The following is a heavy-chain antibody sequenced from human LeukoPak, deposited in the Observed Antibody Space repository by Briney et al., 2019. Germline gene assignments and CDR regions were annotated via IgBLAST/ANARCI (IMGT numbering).Heavy chain of an antibody. V-gene: IGHV3-21*01. D-gene: IGHD3-22*01. Sequence: GGSLRLSCAASGFTFSSYYMNWVRQSPGKGLEWVSSISISSSYIYYADSVKGRFTISRDNAKNSLYLQMNSLRVEDTALYFCARDRHYHDSSASDLDAFDIWGQGTMVTVSS. CDR3: ARDRHYHDSSASDLDAFDI. CDR2: ISISSSYI. J-gene: IGHJ3*02. CDR1: GFTFSSYY.